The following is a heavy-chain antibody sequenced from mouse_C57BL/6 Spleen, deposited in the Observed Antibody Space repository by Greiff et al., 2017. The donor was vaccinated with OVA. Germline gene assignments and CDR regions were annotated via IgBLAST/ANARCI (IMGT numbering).Heavy chain of an antibody. V-gene: IGHV5-6*01. J-gene: IGHJ3*01. CDR2: ISSGGSYT. CDR3: ARASYADGPFAY. Sequence: EVNVVESGGDLVKPGGSLKLSCAASGFTFSSYGMSWVRQTPDKRLEWVATISSGGSYTYYPDSVKGRFTISRDNAKNTLYLQMSSLKSEDTAMYYCARASYADGPFAYWGQGTLVTVSA. D-gene: IGHD2-12*01. CDR1: GFTFSSYG.